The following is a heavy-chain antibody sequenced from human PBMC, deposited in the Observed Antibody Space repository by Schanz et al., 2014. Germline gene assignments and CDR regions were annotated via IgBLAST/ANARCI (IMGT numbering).Heavy chain of an antibody. Sequence: QVQLVQSGVEVKRPGASVRVSCKASGYSFTDYAIHWVRQATGQGLEWMGWISVYHGHTNYAEKVHGRVTMTTDTSTSTAYMELRSLISDDTAVYYCARETTIITGGAFDVWGQGTMVTVSS. J-gene: IGHJ3*01. CDR2: ISVYHGHT. CDR1: GYSFTDYA. CDR3: ARETTIITGGAFDV. V-gene: IGHV1-18*01. D-gene: IGHD3-9*01.